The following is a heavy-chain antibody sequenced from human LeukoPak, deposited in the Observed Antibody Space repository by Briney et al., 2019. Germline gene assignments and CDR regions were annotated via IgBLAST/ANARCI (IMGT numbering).Heavy chain of an antibody. CDR1: GGSISSSSYY. CDR2: IYYSGST. Sequence: SETLSLTCTVSGGSISSSSYYWGWIRQPPGKGLEWIGSIYYSGSTYYNPSLKSRVTISVDTSKNQFSLKLSSVTAADTAVYYCARKLVGRGDNWFDPWGQGTLVTVSS. V-gene: IGHV4-39*07. CDR3: ARKLVGRGDNWFDP. D-gene: IGHD3-16*01. J-gene: IGHJ5*02.